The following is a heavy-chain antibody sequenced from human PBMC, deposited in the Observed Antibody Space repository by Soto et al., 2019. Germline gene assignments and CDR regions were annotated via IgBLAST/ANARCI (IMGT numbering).Heavy chain of an antibody. CDR2: ISSSATST. Sequence: QVQLVESGGGLVEPGGSLRLSCAASGFTFEDYSMSWVRQAPGKGLEWVSFISSSATSTNYAESVKGRFTISRDNAKNSLLLQMNSLRAEDTALYYCATGGYNSGSDYWGQGTLVTVSS. J-gene: IGHJ4*02. D-gene: IGHD5-18*01. CDR3: ATGGYNSGSDY. V-gene: IGHV3-11*05. CDR1: GFTFEDYS.